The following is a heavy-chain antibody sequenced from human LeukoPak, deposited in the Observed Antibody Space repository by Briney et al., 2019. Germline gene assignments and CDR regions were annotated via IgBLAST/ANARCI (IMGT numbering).Heavy chain of an antibody. CDR2: IIPIFGTA. CDR1: GYTFTGYC. D-gene: IGHD1-26*01. Sequence: SVKVSCKASGYTFTGYCMHWVRQAPGQGLEWMGGIIPIFGTANYAQKFQGRVTITTDESTSTAYMELSSLRSEDTAVYYCASHSGSYLYYYYYYMDVWAKGPRSPSP. CDR3: ASHSGSYLYYYYYYMDV. V-gene: IGHV1-69*05. J-gene: IGHJ6*03.